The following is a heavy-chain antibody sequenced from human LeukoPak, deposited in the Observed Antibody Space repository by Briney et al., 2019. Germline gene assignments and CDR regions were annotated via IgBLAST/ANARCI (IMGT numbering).Heavy chain of an antibody. D-gene: IGHD7-27*01. V-gene: IGHV3-11*01. Sequence: PSQTLSLTCTVSGGSISSGDYYWSWIRQAPGKGLEWVSAINSGGSTIYYADSVKGRFTISRDNAKNSLYLQMDSLRAEDTAVYYWADWGPADYWGQGTLVIVSS. CDR3: ADWGPADY. CDR2: INSGGSTI. CDR1: GGSISSGDYY. J-gene: IGHJ4*02.